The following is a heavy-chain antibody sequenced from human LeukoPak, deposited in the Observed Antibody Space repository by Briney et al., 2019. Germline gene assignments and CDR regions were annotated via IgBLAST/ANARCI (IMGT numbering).Heavy chain of an antibody. CDR1: GGSFSGYY. CDR3: AREAPYSSSSDYFDY. Sequence: PSETLSLTCAVYGGSFSGYYWSWIRQPPGKGLEWIGEINHSGSTNYNPSLESRVTISVDTSKNQFSLKLSSVTAADTAVYYCAREAPYSSSSDYFDYWGQGTLVTVSS. V-gene: IGHV4-34*01. D-gene: IGHD6-6*01. CDR2: INHSGST. J-gene: IGHJ4*02.